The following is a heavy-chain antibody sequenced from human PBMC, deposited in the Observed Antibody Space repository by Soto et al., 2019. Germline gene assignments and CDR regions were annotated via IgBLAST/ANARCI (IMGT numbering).Heavy chain of an antibody. D-gene: IGHD5-12*01. Sequence: QITLKESGPTLVKPTAPLTLTCTFSGFSVATTGVGVGWFRQPPGKDLEFLAVIYWNDDKRYSPSLRNRLTITKDASRNQVVLKMTDMDPVDTATYYCAHIDYTACLKPPLDYWGQGTPVTVSP. J-gene: IGHJ4*02. CDR1: GFSVATTGVG. V-gene: IGHV2-5*01. CDR3: AHIDYTACLKPPLDY. CDR2: IYWNDDK.